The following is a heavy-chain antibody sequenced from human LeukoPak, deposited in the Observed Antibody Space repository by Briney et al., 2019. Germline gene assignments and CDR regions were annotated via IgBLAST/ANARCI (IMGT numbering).Heavy chain of an antibody. CDR2: IYTSGST. Sequence: SETLSLTCTVSGGSISSGSYYWSWIRQPAGKGLEWIGRIYTSGSTNYNPSLKSRVTISVDTSKNQFSLKLSSVTAADTAVYYCARLDGAAAKGTLDYWGQGTLVTVSS. J-gene: IGHJ4*02. CDR1: GGSISSGSYY. D-gene: IGHD2-2*01. CDR3: ARLDGAAAKGTLDY. V-gene: IGHV4-61*02.